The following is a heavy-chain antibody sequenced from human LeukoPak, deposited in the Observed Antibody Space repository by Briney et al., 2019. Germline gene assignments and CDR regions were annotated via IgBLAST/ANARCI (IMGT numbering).Heavy chain of an antibody. D-gene: IGHD3-10*01. CDR1: GGSISSYY. Sequence: PSETLSLTCTVSGGSISSYYWSWIRQPPGKGLEWIGYIYYTGSTYYNPSLKSRVTILIDTSKNQFSLKLTSVTAADTAVYYCARAYYYGSGTFDIWGQGTMVTVSS. CDR3: ARAYYYGSGTFDI. V-gene: IGHV4-59*01. CDR2: IYYTGST. J-gene: IGHJ3*02.